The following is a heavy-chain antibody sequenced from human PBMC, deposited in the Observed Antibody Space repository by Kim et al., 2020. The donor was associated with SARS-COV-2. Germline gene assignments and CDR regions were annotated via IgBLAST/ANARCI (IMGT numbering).Heavy chain of an antibody. J-gene: IGHJ6*02. V-gene: IGHV3-21*01. CDR3: ARGLSVVITATLGMDV. Sequence: SVKGRFTTSRDNAKNSLYLQMNSLRAEDAAVYYCARGLSVVITATLGMDVWGQGTTVTVSS. D-gene: IGHD2-15*01.